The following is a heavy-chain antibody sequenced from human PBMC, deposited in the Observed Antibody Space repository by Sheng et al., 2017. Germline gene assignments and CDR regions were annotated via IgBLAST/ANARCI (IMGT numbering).Heavy chain of an antibody. D-gene: IGHD3-22*01. CDR3: ARDSGVGYDSSGYYGMDV. J-gene: IGHJ6*02. CDR1: RHLQQLC. CDR2: IIPIFGTA. Sequence: QVQLVQSGAEVKKPWVLGEGLLQGFWRHLQQLCYQLGATGPLDKGLSGWEGIIPIFGTANYAQKFQGRVTITADESTSTAYMELSSLRSEDTAVYYCARDSGVGYDSSGYYGMDVWGQGTTVTVSS. V-gene: IGHV1-69*01.